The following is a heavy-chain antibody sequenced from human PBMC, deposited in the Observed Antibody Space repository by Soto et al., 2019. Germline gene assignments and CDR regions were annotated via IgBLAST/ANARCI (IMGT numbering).Heavy chain of an antibody. CDR2: IIPIFGTV. Sequence: QVQLVQSGAEVKKPGSSVKVSCKASGGTFSSYAISWVRQAPGQGLEWMGGIIPIFGTVNYAQKFQGRVTITADESTSTAYMELSSLRSEDTAVYYCARAGAGYYDSSGYPTYYFDYWGQGTLVTVSS. V-gene: IGHV1-69*01. CDR3: ARAGAGYYDSSGYPTYYFDY. J-gene: IGHJ4*02. CDR1: GGTFSSYA. D-gene: IGHD3-22*01.